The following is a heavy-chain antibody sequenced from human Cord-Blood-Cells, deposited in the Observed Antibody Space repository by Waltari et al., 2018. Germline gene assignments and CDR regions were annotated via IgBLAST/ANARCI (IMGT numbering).Heavy chain of an antibody. J-gene: IGHJ4*02. CDR3: ARDTDYGGNYYFDY. D-gene: IGHD4-17*01. V-gene: IGHV3-30-3*01. CDR1: GFTFSSYA. Sequence: QVQLVESGGGVVQPGRSLRLSCAASGFTFSSYAMHWFRQAPGKGLEWVAVISYDGSNKYYADSVKGRFTISRDNSKNTLYLQMNSLRAEDTAVYYCARDTDYGGNYYFDYWGQGTLVTVSS. CDR2: ISYDGSNK.